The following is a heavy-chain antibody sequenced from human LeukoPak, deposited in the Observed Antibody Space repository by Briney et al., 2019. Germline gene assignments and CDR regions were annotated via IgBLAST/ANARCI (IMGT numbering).Heavy chain of an antibody. Sequence: PGGSLRLSCAASGFTSSSYWMHWVRQAPGKGLVWVSRIKSDESSTTYADSVKGRFTTSRDNAKNTLYLQMNSLRAEDTAVYYCARDAAAYCSGGSCYPRYWGQGTLVTVSS. J-gene: IGHJ4*02. CDR3: ARDAAAYCSGGSCYPRY. V-gene: IGHV3-74*01. D-gene: IGHD2-15*01. CDR2: IKSDESST. CDR1: GFTSSSYW.